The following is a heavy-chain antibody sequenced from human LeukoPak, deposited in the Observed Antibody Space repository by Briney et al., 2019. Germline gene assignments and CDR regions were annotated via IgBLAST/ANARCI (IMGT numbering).Heavy chain of an antibody. CDR3: ARGGSIVGATNAFDI. D-gene: IGHD1-26*01. CDR1: GFTVSSNY. Sequence: GGSLRLSCAASGFTVSSNYMSWVRQAPGKGLEWVSVIYNGGSTYYADSVRGRFTISRHNSENTLYLQMNYLRAEDTAVYYCARGGSIVGATNAFDIWGQGTIVTVSS. CDR2: IYNGGST. J-gene: IGHJ3*02. V-gene: IGHV3-53*04.